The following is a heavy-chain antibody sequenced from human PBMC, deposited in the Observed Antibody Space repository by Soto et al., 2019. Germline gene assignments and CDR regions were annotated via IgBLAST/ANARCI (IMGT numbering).Heavy chain of an antibody. V-gene: IGHV1-69*13. CDR1: GGTFSSYA. CDR3: ARFITHVGSYYFDY. CDR2: IIPIFGTA. D-gene: IGHD1-20*01. J-gene: IGHJ4*02. Sequence: GASVKVSCKASGGTFSSYAISWVRQAPGQGLEWMGGIIPIFGTANYAQKFQGRVTITADESTSTAYMELSSLRSEDTAVYYCARFITHVGSYYFDYWGQSTLVTVSS.